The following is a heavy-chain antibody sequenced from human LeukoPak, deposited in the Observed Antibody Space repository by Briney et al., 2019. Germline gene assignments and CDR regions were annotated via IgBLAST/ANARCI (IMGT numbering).Heavy chain of an antibody. CDR2: IYSSGST. CDR1: GDSISGYY. J-gene: IGHJ4*02. CDR3: ARDGAARLDY. Sequence: SETLSLTCTVSGDSISGYYRSWIRQPPGKGLEWIGYIYSSGSTNYNPSLKSQVTISVDTSKNQFSLKLSSVTAADTAVYYCARDGAARLDYWGQGTLVPVSS. V-gene: IGHV4-59*01. D-gene: IGHD6-6*01.